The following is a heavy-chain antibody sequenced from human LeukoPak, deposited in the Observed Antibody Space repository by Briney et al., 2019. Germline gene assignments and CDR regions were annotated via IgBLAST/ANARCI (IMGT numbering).Heavy chain of an antibody. CDR3: ARDPLGTRPGFDY. CDR2: ISYDGSNK. D-gene: IGHD1-1*01. Sequence: GGSLRLSCAASGFTVNSNHMIWVRQAPGKGLEWVAVISYDGSNKYYADSVKGRFTISRDNSKNTLYLQMNSLRAEDTAVYYCARDPLGTRPGFDYWGQGTLVTVSS. J-gene: IGHJ4*02. CDR1: GFTVNSNH. V-gene: IGHV3-30*03.